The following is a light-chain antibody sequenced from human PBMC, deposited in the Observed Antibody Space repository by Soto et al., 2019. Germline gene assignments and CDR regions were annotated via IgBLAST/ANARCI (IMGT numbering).Light chain of an antibody. CDR2: EVS. CDR3: SSYTSSSTVV. J-gene: IGLJ2*01. CDR1: SSDVGGYNY. Sequence: QSALTQPASVSGSPGQSITISCTGTSSDVGGYNYVSWYQQHPGKAPKLMINEVSNRPSGVSNRFSGSESGNTASLTISGLQTEDEANYYCSSYTSSSTVVFGGGTKLTVL. V-gene: IGLV2-14*01.